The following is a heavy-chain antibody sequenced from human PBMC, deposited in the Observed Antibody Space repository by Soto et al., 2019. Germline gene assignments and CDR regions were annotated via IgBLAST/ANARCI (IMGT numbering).Heavy chain of an antibody. CDR3: ASSVIAALLDY. CDR2: IYSGGST. V-gene: IGHV3-53*01. CDR1: IFTVSRHY. D-gene: IGHD6-6*01. Sequence: PEGYLILSCEASIFTVSRHYMWWVRQAPEKGLEWVSVIYSGGSTYYADSVKGRFTISRDNSKNTLYLQMHSLRAEDTAVYYCASSVIAALLDYWGQGTPVTVSS. J-gene: IGHJ4*02.